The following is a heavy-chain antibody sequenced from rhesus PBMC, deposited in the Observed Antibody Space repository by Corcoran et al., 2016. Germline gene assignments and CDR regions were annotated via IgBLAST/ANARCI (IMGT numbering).Heavy chain of an antibody. J-gene: IGHJ4*01. CDR3: AKRYSGIFDY. Sequence: QVQLQESGPGVVKPSETLSLTCAVSGGSISRYWWGWIRQPPGQGLEWIGQIYGGSGSTSYNPSLKSRVTISSDTSKNQFSLKLSSVTAADTAVYYCAKRYSGIFDYWGQGVLVTVSS. D-gene: IGHD5-24*01. V-gene: IGHV4-147*01. CDR2: IYGGSGST. CDR1: GGSISRYW.